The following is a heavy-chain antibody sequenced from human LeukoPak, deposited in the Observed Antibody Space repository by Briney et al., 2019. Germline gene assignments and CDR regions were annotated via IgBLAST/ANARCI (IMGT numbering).Heavy chain of an antibody. Sequence: PSETLSLTCTVSGGSISNYYWSWIRQPPGKGLEWIGYIYYSGSINYNPSLKSRVTISLNTSNNQFSPELNSVTAADTAVYYCARHPHTYGYFDYWGQGTLVTVSS. CDR1: GGSISNYY. D-gene: IGHD4-17*01. CDR3: ARHPHTYGYFDY. V-gene: IGHV4-59*08. CDR2: IYYSGSI. J-gene: IGHJ4*02.